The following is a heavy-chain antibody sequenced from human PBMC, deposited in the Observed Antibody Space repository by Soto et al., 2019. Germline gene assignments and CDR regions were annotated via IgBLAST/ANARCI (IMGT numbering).Heavy chain of an antibody. V-gene: IGHV4-4*07. CDR1: GGSISSYY. CDR3: ARDRWLQLNSFDI. CDR2: IYTSGST. Sequence: PSETLSLTCTVSGGSISSYYWSWIRQPAGKGLEWIGHIYTSGSTNYNPSLKSRVTMSVDTSKNQFSLRLSSVTAADTAVYYCARDRWLQLNSFDIWGQGTMVTVSS. J-gene: IGHJ3*02. D-gene: IGHD5-12*01.